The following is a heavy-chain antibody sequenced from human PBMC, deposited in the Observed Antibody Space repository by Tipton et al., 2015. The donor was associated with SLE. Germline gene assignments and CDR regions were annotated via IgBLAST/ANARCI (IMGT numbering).Heavy chain of an antibody. CDR2: IYYSGST. Sequence: TLSLTCTVSGGSISSSSYYWGWIRQPPGKGLEWIGSIYYSGSTYYNPSLKSRVTISVDTPKNQFSLKLRPVTAADTAVYYCARQSLGASYCGGDCYTGMDVWGQGTTVTVSS. CDR3: ARQSLGASYCGGDCYTGMDV. V-gene: IGHV4-39*07. J-gene: IGHJ6*02. CDR1: GGSISSSSYY. D-gene: IGHD2-21*01.